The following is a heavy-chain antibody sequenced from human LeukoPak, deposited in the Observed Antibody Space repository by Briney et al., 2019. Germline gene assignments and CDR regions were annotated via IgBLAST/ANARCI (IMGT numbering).Heavy chain of an antibody. V-gene: IGHV3-30*18. CDR1: GFTFSSYG. Sequence: GRSLSLSCAASGFTFSSYGMHWVRQAPGKGLGWVAVISYDGSNKYYADSVKGRFTISRDNSKNTLYLQMNSLRAEDTAVYYCAKDKYSSGYNWFDPWGQGTLVTVSS. D-gene: IGHD6-19*01. CDR3: AKDKYSSGYNWFDP. CDR2: ISYDGSNK. J-gene: IGHJ5*02.